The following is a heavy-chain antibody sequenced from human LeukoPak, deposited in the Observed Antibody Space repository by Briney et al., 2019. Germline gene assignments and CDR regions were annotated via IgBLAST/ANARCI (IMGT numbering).Heavy chain of an antibody. CDR3: ARDDFWSGYPFDY. J-gene: IGHJ4*02. CDR1: GFTFSSYS. Sequence: PGGSLRLSRAASGFTFSSYSMNWVRQAPGKGLEWVSSISSSSSYIYYADSVKGRFTISRDNAKNSLYLQMNSLRAEDTAVYYCARDDFWSGYPFDYWGQGTLVTVSS. D-gene: IGHD3-3*01. V-gene: IGHV3-21*01. CDR2: ISSSSSYI.